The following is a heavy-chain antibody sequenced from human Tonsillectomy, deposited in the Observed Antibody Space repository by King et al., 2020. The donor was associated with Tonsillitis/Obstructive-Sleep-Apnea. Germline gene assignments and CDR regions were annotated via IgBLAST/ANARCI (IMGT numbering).Heavy chain of an antibody. CDR1: GGSISSSNW. D-gene: IGHD2-2*01. CDR3: ARGYCSSPSCHGDDAFDI. V-gene: IGHV4-4*02. CDR2: IYHSGST. Sequence: LTESGPGLVKPSGTLSLPGAVSGGSISSSNWWSWVRQPPGKGLEWIGKIYHSGSTDYNPSLTSRVTISVDKSKNHFSLRLSSVTAADTAVYYCARGYCSSPSCHGDDAFDIWGQGTMVTVSS. J-gene: IGHJ3*02.